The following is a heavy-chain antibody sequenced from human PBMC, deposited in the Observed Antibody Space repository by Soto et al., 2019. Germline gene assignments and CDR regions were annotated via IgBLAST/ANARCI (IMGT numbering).Heavy chain of an antibody. CDR3: ASGYCSSTSCYSPLYYYYYMDV. D-gene: IGHD2-2*02. J-gene: IGHJ6*03. CDR2: IIPILGIA. Sequence: ASVKVSCKASGGTFSSYTISWVRQAPGQGLEWMGRIIPILGIANYAQKFQGRVTITADKSTSTAYMELSSLRSEDTAVYYCASGYCSSTSCYSPLYYYYYMDVWGKGTTVTVSS. V-gene: IGHV1-69*02. CDR1: GGTFSSYT.